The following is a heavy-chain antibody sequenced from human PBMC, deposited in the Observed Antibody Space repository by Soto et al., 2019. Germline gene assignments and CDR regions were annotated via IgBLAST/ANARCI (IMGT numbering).Heavy chain of an antibody. CDR2: IYYSGST. V-gene: IGHV4-61*01. D-gene: IGHD1-26*01. J-gene: IGHJ4*02. CDR1: GGSVSSGSYY. CDR3: ARTMVGARAGYFDY. Sequence: QVQLQASGPGLVKPSETLSLTCTVSGGSVSSGSYYLSWIRQPPGKGLEWIGYIYYSGSTNYNPSLKSRVTISVDTSKNQFSLKLSSVTAADTAVYYCARTMVGARAGYFDYWDRGTLVTVSS.